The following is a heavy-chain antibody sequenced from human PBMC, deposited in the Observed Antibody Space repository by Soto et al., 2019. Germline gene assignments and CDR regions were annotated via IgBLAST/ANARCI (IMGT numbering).Heavy chain of an antibody. Sequence: EVRLVESGGGLVQPGASLRLSCEASGFTVGTNYISWVRQSPGKGLEWVSVIYAAGHTYYQDSVKGRFTISRDKSLNTVSLQMSSLRVDDTAVYYCARAIVTPGTYYIDVWGKGTTVTVSS. J-gene: IGHJ6*03. V-gene: IGHV3-66*01. CDR2: IYAAGHT. CDR1: GFTVGTNY. CDR3: ARAIVTPGTYYIDV. D-gene: IGHD4-4*01.